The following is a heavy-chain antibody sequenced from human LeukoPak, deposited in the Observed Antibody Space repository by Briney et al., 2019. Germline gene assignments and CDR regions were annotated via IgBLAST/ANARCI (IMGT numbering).Heavy chain of an antibody. CDR1: GYTFTGYY. D-gene: IGHD6-13*01. CDR2: INPNSGGT. Sequence: RGASVKVSCKASGYTFTGYYMHWVRQAPGQGLEWRGRINPNSGGTNYAQKFQGRVTMTRDTSISTAYMELSRLRSDDTAVYYCARDPGIAAAGKVYWGQGTLVTVSS. CDR3: ARDPGIAAAGKVY. J-gene: IGHJ4*02. V-gene: IGHV1-2*06.